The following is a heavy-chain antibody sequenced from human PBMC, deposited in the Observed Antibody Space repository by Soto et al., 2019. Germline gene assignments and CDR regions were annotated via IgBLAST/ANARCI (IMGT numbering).Heavy chain of an antibody. J-gene: IGHJ6*02. CDR2: IYSSGST. CDR3: ARVKTVDYYGMGV. V-gene: IGHV4-4*07. Sequence: SETLSLTCTVSGGTMSSYYWSWIRQPAGKGLEWIGRIYSSGSTDYNPSLKSRVTMSIDTSKNQFSLKLSSVTAADTAVYFCARVKTVDYYGMGVWGQGATVTVSS. CDR1: GGTMSSYY.